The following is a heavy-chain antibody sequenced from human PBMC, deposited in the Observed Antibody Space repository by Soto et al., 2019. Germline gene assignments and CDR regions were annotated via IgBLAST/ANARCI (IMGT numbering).Heavy chain of an antibody. CDR2: IDPADSYT. V-gene: IGHV5-10-1*01. D-gene: IGHD2-8*01. Sequence: PGESLKISCKGSGYSFTSHWINWVRQMPGKGLEWMGRIDPADSYTRYNPSFQGHVTISADKSINTAYLQWSSLKASDTAMYYCARPRNGSPLTEIDYWGQGTLVTVSS. CDR3: ARPRNGSPLTEIDY. CDR1: GYSFTSHW. J-gene: IGHJ4*02.